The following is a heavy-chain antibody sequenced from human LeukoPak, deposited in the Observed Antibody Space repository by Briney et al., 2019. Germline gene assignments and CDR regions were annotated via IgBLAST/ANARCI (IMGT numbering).Heavy chain of an antibody. CDR3: AKDFGSSWSPFDY. D-gene: IGHD6-13*01. J-gene: IGHJ4*02. V-gene: IGHV3-7*01. CDR2: IKQDGSEK. Sequence: GGSLRLSCAASGFTFSSYWMSWVRQAPGKGLEWVANIKQDGSEKYYVDSVKGRFTISRDNSKNTLYLQMNSLRAEDTAVYYCAKDFGSSWSPFDYWGQGTLVTVSS. CDR1: GFTFSSYW.